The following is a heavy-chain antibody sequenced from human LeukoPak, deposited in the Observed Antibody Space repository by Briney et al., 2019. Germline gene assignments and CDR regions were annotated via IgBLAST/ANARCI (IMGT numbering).Heavy chain of an antibody. CDR3: AKRVTVTTKYFDS. CDR1: GFIFSAYA. V-gene: IGHV3-23*01. D-gene: IGHD4-17*01. J-gene: IGHJ4*02. CDR2: IGTGGET. Sequence: GGSLRFSCAASGFIFSAYAMSWVRQAPGQGLEWISVIGTGGETHYADSVRGRFTISRSNFKNTLYLQMNSLRAEDTAVYYCAKRVTVTTKYFDSWGQGTLVTVSS.